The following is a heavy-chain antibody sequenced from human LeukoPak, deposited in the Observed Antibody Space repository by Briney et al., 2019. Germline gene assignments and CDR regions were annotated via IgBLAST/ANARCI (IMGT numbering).Heavy chain of an antibody. V-gene: IGHV1-69*04. J-gene: IGHJ5*02. CDR3: AREGRGYSGYERS. D-gene: IGHD5-12*01. Sequence: GASVKVSCKTSGYSFKIYAISWVRQAPGQGLEWMGRIIPILGIANYAQKFQGRVTITADKSTSTAYMELSSLRSEDTAVYYCAREGRGYSGYERSWGQGTLVTVSS. CDR1: GYSFKIYA. CDR2: IIPILGIA.